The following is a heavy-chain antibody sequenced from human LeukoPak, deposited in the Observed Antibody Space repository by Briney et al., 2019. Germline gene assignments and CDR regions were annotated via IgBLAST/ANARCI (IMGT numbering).Heavy chain of an antibody. Sequence: SETLSLTCAVSGGSISSSNWWSWVRQPPGKGLEWIGEIYHSGSTNYNPSLKSRVTMSVDTSKNQFSLKLSSVTAADTAVYYCARDHEGYYDSSGYSYFDYWGQGTLVTVSS. D-gene: IGHD3-22*01. CDR2: IYHSGST. CDR3: ARDHEGYYDSSGYSYFDY. V-gene: IGHV4-4*02. CDR1: GGSISSSNW. J-gene: IGHJ4*02.